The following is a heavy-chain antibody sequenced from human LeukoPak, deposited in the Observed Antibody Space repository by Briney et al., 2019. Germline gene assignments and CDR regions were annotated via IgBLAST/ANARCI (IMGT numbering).Heavy chain of an antibody. V-gene: IGHV1-18*01. CDR1: GYTFTSYG. J-gene: IGHJ4*02. Sequence: ASVKVSCKPSGYTFTSYGISWVRQAPGQGLDWMGWISAYNGNTNYAQKLQGRVTMTTDTSTSTAYMELRSLRSDDTAVYYCARDWEVAIHRPIDYWGQGTLVIVSS. CDR2: ISAYNGNT. CDR3: ARDWEVAIHRPIDY. D-gene: IGHD5-12*01.